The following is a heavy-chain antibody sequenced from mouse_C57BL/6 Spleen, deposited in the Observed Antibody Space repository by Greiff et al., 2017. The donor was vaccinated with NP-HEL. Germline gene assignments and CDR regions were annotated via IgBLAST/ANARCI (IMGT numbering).Heavy chain of an antibody. Sequence: DVKLQESGPGLVKPSQSLSLTCSVTGYSITSGYYWNWIRQFPGNKLEWMGYISYDGSNNYNPSLKNRISITRDTSKNQFFLKLNSVTTEDTATYYCARRGGDYWGQGTSVTVSS. V-gene: IGHV3-6*01. CDR1: GYSITSGYY. CDR2: ISYDGSN. CDR3: ARRGGDY. J-gene: IGHJ4*01.